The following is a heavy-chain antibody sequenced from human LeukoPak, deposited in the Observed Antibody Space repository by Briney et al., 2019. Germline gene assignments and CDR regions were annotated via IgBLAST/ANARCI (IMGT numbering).Heavy chain of an antibody. CDR2: ISGSGGST. D-gene: IGHD2-2*01. CDR3: AKAVGYCSSTSCYDGVY. Sequence: GGSLRLSCAASGFTFSSCAMSWVRQAPGKGLEWVSAISGSGGSTYYADSVKGRFTISRDNSKNTLYLQMNSLRAEDTAVYYCAKAVGYCSSTSCYDGVYWGQGTLVTVSS. J-gene: IGHJ4*02. CDR1: GFTFSSCA. V-gene: IGHV3-23*01.